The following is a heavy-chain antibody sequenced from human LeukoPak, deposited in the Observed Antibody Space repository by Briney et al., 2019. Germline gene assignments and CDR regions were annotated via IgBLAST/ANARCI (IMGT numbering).Heavy chain of an antibody. CDR3: AKGPLRGTAAAIDY. D-gene: IGHD2-2*01. CDR1: GFTVSSNY. J-gene: IGHJ4*02. Sequence: GGSLRLSCAASGFTVSSNYMSWVRQAPGKGLEWVSVIYSGGSTYYADSVKGRFTTSRDISTDTLWLQMDSLRTEDTAVYYCAKGPLRGTAAAIDYWGQGTLVTVSS. V-gene: IGHV3-53*05. CDR2: IYSGGST.